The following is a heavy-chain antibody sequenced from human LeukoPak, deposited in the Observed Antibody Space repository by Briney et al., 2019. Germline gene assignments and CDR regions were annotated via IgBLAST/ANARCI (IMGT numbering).Heavy chain of an antibody. CDR1: GDSISSSSYY. Sequence: SETLSLTCTVSGDSISSSSYYWGWSRQPPGKGLEWIGYIYYSGSTNYNPSLKSRVTISVDTSKNQFSLKLSSVTAADTAVYYCASSFATVTRYEYFQHWGQGTLVTVSS. CDR3: ASSFATVTRYEYFQH. CDR2: IYYSGST. V-gene: IGHV4-61*05. J-gene: IGHJ1*01. D-gene: IGHD4-17*01.